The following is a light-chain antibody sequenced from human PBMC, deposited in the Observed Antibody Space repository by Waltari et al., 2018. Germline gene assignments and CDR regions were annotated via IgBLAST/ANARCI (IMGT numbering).Light chain of an antibody. CDR1: QSVLYSSNNKNY. V-gene: IGKV4-1*01. CDR3: QQYYSTPPT. CDR2: WAS. Sequence: DIVMTQSPDSLAVSLGERATINCKSSQSVLYSSNNKNYLAWYQQKPGLPPKLLIYWASTRESGVPDRFRGSGSGTDFTLTISSLQAEDVAVYYCQQYYSTPPTFGQGTKLEIK. J-gene: IGKJ2*01.